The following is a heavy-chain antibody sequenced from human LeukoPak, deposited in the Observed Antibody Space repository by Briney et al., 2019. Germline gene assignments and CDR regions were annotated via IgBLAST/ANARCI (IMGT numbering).Heavy chain of an antibody. Sequence: PGGSLRLSCAASGFTVSSNYMSWVRQAPGKGLEWVSVIYSGGSTYYADSVKGRFTISRDNSKNTLYLQMNSLRAEDTAVYYCARDTMGYYYYYMDVWGKGTTVTVSS. D-gene: IGHD3-10*01. J-gene: IGHJ6*03. CDR1: GFTVSSNY. V-gene: IGHV3-53*01. CDR3: ARDTMGYYYYYMDV. CDR2: IYSGGST.